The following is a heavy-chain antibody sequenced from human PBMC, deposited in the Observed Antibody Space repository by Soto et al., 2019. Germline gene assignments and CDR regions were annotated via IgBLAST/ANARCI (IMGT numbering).Heavy chain of an antibody. Sequence: ASVKVSCKASGYTFTSYDINWVRQATGQGLEWTGWMNPNSGNTGYAQKFQGRVTMTRNTSISTAYMELSSLRSEDTAVYYCARRIVAANDNWFDPWGQGTLVTVSS. J-gene: IGHJ5*02. CDR3: ARRIVAANDNWFDP. CDR1: GYTFTSYD. V-gene: IGHV1-8*01. CDR2: MNPNSGNT. D-gene: IGHD2-15*01.